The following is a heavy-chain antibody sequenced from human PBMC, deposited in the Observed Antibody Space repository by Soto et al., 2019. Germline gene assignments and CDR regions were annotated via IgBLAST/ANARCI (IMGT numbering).Heavy chain of an antibody. J-gene: IGHJ4*02. CDR3: ARETFSSSWRLFDY. Sequence: QVQLVQSGAEVKKPGSSAKVSCKASGDTVSSYAFSWVRQAPGQGLEWMGGIIPIFGTSNYAQKFQGRVTITADESTSTVYMELSSLRSEDTAVYYCARETFSSSWRLFDYWGQGTLVTVSS. CDR1: GDTVSSYA. V-gene: IGHV1-69*12. D-gene: IGHD6-13*01. CDR2: IIPIFGTS.